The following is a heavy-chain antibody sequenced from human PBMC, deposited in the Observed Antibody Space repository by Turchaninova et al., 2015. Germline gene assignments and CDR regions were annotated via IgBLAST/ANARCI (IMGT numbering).Heavy chain of an antibody. CDR2: IKTGGREK. J-gene: IGHJ4*02. D-gene: IGHD3-3*01. Sequence: EVQLVESGGGLVQPGGSLRLSCAASGFTFSSYWMSWVRQAPGKGLEWVAMIKTGGREKYYVDVVVGRVASSGENTETSTSLKMNSLRAEETVGYYCARDAGAYDCWSGYKPPYFDYWGQGTLVTVSS. V-gene: IGHV3-7*03. CDR3: ARDAGAYDCWSGYKPPYFDY. CDR1: GFTFSSYW.